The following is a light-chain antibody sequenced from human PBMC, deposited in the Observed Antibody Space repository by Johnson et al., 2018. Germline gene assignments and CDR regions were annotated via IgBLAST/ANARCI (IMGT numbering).Light chain of an antibody. CDR3: GTWDSSLGAGNV. CDR2: ENN. CDR1: SSNIGNNY. J-gene: IGLJ1*01. V-gene: IGLV1-51*02. Sequence: QSVLTQPPSVSAGPGQKVTISCSGSSSNIGNNYVSWYQQLPGTAPKLLIYENNKRPSGIPDRFSGSKSGTSATLGITGLQTGAEADYYCGTWDSSLGAGNVFGTGTKVTVL.